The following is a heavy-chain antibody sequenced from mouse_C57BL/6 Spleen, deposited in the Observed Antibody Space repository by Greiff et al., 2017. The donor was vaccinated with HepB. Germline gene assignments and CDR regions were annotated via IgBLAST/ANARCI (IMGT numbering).Heavy chain of an antibody. CDR1: GYTFTDYY. J-gene: IGHJ4*01. D-gene: IGHD1-1*01. Sequence: EVQLQQSGPELVKPGASVKISCKASGYTFTDYYMNWVKQSHGKSLEWIGDINPNNGGTSYNQKFKGKATLTVDKSSSTAYMELRSLTSEDSAVYYCATTTVVAYYYAMDYWGQGTSVTVSS. CDR2: INPNNGGT. CDR3: ATTTVVAYYYAMDY. V-gene: IGHV1-26*01.